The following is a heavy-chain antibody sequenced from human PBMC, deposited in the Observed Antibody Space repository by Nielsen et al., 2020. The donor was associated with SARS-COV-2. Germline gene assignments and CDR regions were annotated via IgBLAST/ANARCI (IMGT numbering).Heavy chain of an antibody. CDR1: GFTFSSYG. CDR2: IWYDGSNK. Sequence: GGSLRLSCAASGFTFSSYGMHWVRQAPGKGLEWVAVIWYDGSNKYYADSVKGRFTISRDNSKNTLYLQMNSLRAEDTAVYYCARDVDSSSWYVGLWGRGTLVTVSS. D-gene: IGHD6-13*01. CDR3: ARDVDSSSWYVGL. V-gene: IGHV3-30*19. J-gene: IGHJ2*01.